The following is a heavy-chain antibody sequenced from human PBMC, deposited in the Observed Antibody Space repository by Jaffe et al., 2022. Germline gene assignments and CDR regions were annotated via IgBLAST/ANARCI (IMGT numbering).Heavy chain of an antibody. J-gene: IGHJ2*01. V-gene: IGHV1-2*02. CDR3: ARALRDSARSSWSGVWYFDL. CDR1: GYTFTGRY. D-gene: IGHD6-13*01. Sequence: QVQLVQSGAEVKSPGASVKVSCKASGYTFTGRYIHWVRQAPGQGLEWMGWINPNSGGTDFAQNFQGRVSMTRDTSINTAYMELSSLRSDDTAVYYCARALRDSARSSWSGVWYFDLWGRGTLVTVSS. CDR2: INPNSGGT.